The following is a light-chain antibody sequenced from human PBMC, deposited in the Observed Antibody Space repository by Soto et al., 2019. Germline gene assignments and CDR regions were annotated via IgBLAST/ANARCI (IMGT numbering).Light chain of an antibody. CDR1: QSISSY. CDR2: AAS. V-gene: IGKV1-39*01. Sequence: DIQMTQSPSSLSASVGDRVTITCRASQSISSYLNWYQQKPWKAPKLLIYAASSLQSGVPSRFSGSGSGTDFTLTISSLQPEDVATYSCQQSYSTTRTFGQGTKLEIK. CDR3: QQSYSTTRT. J-gene: IGKJ2*01.